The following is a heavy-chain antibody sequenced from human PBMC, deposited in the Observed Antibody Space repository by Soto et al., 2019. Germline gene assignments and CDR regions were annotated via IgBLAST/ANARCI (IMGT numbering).Heavy chain of an antibody. J-gene: IGHJ4*02. CDR3: SRRHSATWLFHY. D-gene: IGHD3-9*01. CDR1: GDSIISSNYY. CDR2: MYYSGST. V-gene: IGHV4-39*01. Sequence: PSETLSLTCTVSGDSIISSNYYWAWIRQSPGKGLEWIGNMYYSGSTYYNLSLKSRVTISVDTSKNQLSLRLTSVTAADTAVYYCSRRHSATWLFHYWCLGTLVTVSS.